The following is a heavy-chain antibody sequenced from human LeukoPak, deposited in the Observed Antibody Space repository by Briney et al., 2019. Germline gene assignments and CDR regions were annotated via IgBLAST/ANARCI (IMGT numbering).Heavy chain of an antibody. V-gene: IGHV3-73*01. Sequence: GGSLRLSCAASGFTFSGSSIHWVRQASGKGLEWVGRIRSKANSYATAYAASVKGRFTISRDDSKNTAYLQINSLKTEGTAVYYCTTTGGKGIHDFDYWGQGTLVTVSS. CDR2: IRSKANSYAT. D-gene: IGHD4-23*01. J-gene: IGHJ4*02. CDR3: TTTGGKGIHDFDY. CDR1: GFTFSGSS.